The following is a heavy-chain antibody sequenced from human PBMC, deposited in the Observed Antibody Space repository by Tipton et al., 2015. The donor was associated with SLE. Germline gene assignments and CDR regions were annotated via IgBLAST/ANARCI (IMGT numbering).Heavy chain of an antibody. D-gene: IGHD4-11*01. Sequence: TLSLTCTVSGGSISSYYWSWIRQPPGKGLEWIGYIYYSGSTNYNPSLKSRVTISVDTSKNQFSLKLSSVTAADTAVYFCARGLHSNFYYNYYMDVWGKGTTVTVSS. V-gene: IGHV4-59*01. CDR1: GGSISSYY. J-gene: IGHJ6*03. CDR3: ARGLHSNFYYNYYMDV. CDR2: IYYSGST.